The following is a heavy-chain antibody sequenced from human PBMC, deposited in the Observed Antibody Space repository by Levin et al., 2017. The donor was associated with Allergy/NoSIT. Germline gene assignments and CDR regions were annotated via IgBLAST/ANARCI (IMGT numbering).Heavy chain of an antibody. D-gene: IGHD3-10*01. CDR1: GHSFTSYW. Sequence: LGESLKISCKGSGHSFTSYWISWVRQMPGKGLEWMGRIDPSDSYTNYSPSFQGHVTISVDKSISTAYLQWSSLKASDTAMYYCALMDAMVPVHSGYWGQGTLVTVSS. CDR2: IDPSDSYT. V-gene: IGHV5-10-1*01. J-gene: IGHJ4*02. CDR3: ALMDAMVPVHSGY.